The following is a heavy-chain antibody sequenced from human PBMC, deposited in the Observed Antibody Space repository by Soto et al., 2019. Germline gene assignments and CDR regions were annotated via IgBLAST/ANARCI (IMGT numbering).Heavy chain of an antibody. CDR1: GFSFNVAW. CDR2: VKSKTSGGTV. D-gene: IGHD3-16*01. J-gene: IGHJ4*02. Sequence: EVQLVESGGGLVEPGGSLRLSCAASGFSFNVAWLSWVRQAPGKGLEWVGRVKSKTSGGTVDYGAPVKGRFTISRDDSIHTQNLQMNSLKTEDTAVYYCVADVAEGGRGELDYWGQGTLVTVSS. V-gene: IGHV3-15*01. CDR3: VADVAEGGRGELDY.